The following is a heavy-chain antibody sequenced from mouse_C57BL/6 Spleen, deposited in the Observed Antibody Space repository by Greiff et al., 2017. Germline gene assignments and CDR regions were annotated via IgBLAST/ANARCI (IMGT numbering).Heavy chain of an antibody. Sequence: QVQLQQPGAELVRPGSSMKLSCKASGYTFTSYWMHWVKQRPIQGLEWIGNIDPSDSETHYNQKFKDKATLTVDKSSSTAYMQLSSLTSEDSAVYYCAREGGNLYFDYWGQGTTLTVSS. J-gene: IGHJ2*01. CDR2: IDPSDSET. V-gene: IGHV1-52*01. CDR1: GYTFTSYW. CDR3: AREGGNLYFDY. D-gene: IGHD1-1*02.